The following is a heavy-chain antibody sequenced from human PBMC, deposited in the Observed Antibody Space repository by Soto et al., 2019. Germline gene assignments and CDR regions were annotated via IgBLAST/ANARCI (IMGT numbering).Heavy chain of an antibody. D-gene: IGHD3-22*01. J-gene: IGHJ2*01. CDR1: GGSISSGGYT. CDR2: IYHSGST. V-gene: IGHV4-30-2*01. CDR3: ARLEIGNYWYFDL. Sequence: QLQLQESGSGLVKPSQTLSLTCAVSGGSISSGGYTWSWIRQPPGKGLEWIGYIYHSGSTYYNPSLKSRVTISVDRSKNQFSLKVSSVTAADTAVYYCARLEIGNYWYFDLWGRGTLVTVSS.